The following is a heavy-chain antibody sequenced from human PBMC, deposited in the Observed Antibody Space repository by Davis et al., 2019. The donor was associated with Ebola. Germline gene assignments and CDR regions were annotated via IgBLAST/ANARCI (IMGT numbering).Heavy chain of an antibody. V-gene: IGHV4-61*01. D-gene: IGHD2-8*01. J-gene: IGHJ1*01. Sequence: SETLSLTCTVSGGSVSSGSYYWSWIRQPPGKGLEWIGYVYYSGSTNYNPSLKSRVTISVDTSKNQFSLKLSSVTAADTAVYYCARGCSNGVCLEQFQDWGQGTLVTVSS. CDR2: VYYSGST. CDR3: ARGCSNGVCLEQFQD. CDR1: GGSVSSGSYY.